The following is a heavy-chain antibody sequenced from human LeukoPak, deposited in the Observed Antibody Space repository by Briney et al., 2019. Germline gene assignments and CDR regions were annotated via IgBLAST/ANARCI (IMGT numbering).Heavy chain of an antibody. CDR2: ISGGASNT. J-gene: IGHJ4*02. CDR1: AFSISGHA. CDR3: ARSRSRLRLRSSFVS. V-gene: IGHV3-23*01. Sequence: QPGGSLRLSCAASAFSISGHAMSWLRQAPGKGLEWISSISGGASNTYYVDSVKGRFTISRDSSNNTLLLQMTSLRVEDTAIYCCARSRSRLRLRSSFVSWGQGTLVTVSS. D-gene: IGHD2-21*02.